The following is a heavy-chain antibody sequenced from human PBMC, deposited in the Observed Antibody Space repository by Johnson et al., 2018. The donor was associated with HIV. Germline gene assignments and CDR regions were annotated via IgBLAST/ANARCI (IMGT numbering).Heavy chain of an antibody. D-gene: IGHD3/OR15-3a*01. CDR3: ARDGLAANAFDT. CDR1: GFTFSSYG. CDR2: IYSSGST. J-gene: IGHJ3*02. V-gene: IGHV3-66*01. Sequence: VQLVESGGGVVQPGRSLRLSCAASGFTFSSYGMSWVRQAPGKGLEWVSVIYSSGSTYYADSVKGRFTISRDNSKNTLYLQINSLRAEDTAVYYCARDGLAANAFDTWGQGTMVTVSS.